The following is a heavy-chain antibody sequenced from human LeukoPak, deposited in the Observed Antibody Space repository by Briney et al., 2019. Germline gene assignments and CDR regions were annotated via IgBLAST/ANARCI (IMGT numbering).Heavy chain of an antibody. CDR1: GYTFSSYG. Sequence: GASVKVSCKASGYTFSSYGITWVRQAPGQGLEWMGWISGYNDNTNYAQKLQGRVTMTTDTSTSTVYMELRSLRSDDTALYYCARMGRDTSGLGLSVSYYGMDVWGQGTTVTVSS. CDR3: ARMGRDTSGLGLSVSYYGMDV. D-gene: IGHD6-19*01. J-gene: IGHJ6*02. CDR2: ISGYNDNT. V-gene: IGHV1-18*01.